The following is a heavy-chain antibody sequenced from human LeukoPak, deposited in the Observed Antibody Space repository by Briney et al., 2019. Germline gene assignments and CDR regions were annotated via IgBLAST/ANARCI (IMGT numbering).Heavy chain of an antibody. Sequence: GESLKISCKGSGYSFTSYWIGWVRQMPGKGLEWMGIIYPGDSDTRYSPSFQGQVTISADKSISTAYLQWSSLKASDTAMYYCERLFVVREGRNWLDPWGQGTLVTVSS. V-gene: IGHV5-51*01. CDR3: ERLFVVREGRNWLDP. CDR2: IYPGDSDT. D-gene: IGHD3-10*01. CDR1: GYSFTSYW. J-gene: IGHJ5*02.